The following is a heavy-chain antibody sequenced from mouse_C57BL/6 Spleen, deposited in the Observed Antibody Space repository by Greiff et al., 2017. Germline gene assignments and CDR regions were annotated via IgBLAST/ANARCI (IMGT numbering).Heavy chain of an antibody. CDR1: GFTFSDYG. Sequence: EVMLVESGGGLVKPGGSLKLSCAASGFTFSDYGMHWVRQAPEKGLEWVAYISSGSSTIYYADTVKGRFTISRDNAKNTLFLQMTSLRSEDTAMYYCARGRPGRVFAYWGRGTLVTVSA. CDR3: ARGRPGRVFAY. CDR2: ISSGSSTI. V-gene: IGHV5-17*01. J-gene: IGHJ3*01.